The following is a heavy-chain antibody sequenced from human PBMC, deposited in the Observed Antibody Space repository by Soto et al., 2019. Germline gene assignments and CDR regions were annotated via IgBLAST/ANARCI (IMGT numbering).Heavy chain of an antibody. CDR2: IIPIFGTA. V-gene: IGHV1-69*13. CDR3: AREGGIVGAIDY. CDR1: GGTFSSYA. Sequence: VKVSCKASGGTFSSYAISWVRQAPGQGLEWMGGIIPIFGTANYAQKFQGRVTITADESTSTAYMELSSLRSEDTAVYYCAREGGIVGAIDYWGQGTLVTVSS. D-gene: IGHD1-26*01. J-gene: IGHJ4*02.